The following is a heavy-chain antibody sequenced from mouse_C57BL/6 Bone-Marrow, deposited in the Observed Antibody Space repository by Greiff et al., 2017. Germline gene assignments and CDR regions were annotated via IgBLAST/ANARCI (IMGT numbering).Heavy chain of an antibody. J-gene: IGHJ4*01. Sequence: WVKQRPGQGLAWIGELDPSDSYTNYHQKFKGKATLTVDTSSSTAYMQLSSLTSEDSAVYYCARDYDVNYYAMDYWGQGTSVTVSS. CDR2: LDPSDSYT. CDR3: ARDYDVNYYAMDY. V-gene: IGHV1-50*01. D-gene: IGHD2-4*01.